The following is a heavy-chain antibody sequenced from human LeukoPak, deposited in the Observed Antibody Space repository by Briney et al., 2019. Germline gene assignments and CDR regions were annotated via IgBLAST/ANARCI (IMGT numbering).Heavy chain of an antibody. J-gene: IGHJ4*02. D-gene: IGHD2-2*01. CDR2: IRSSSSTI. Sequence: GGSLRLSCAASGFTFSSYSMNWVRQTPGKGLEWISYIRSSSSTIYYADSVKGRFAISRDNAKNSLYLQMDSLRAEDTAVYCCATGMWGYCSATSCPLDFWGQGTLVTVSS. V-gene: IGHV3-48*01. CDR3: ATGMWGYCSATSCPLDF. CDR1: GFTFSSYS.